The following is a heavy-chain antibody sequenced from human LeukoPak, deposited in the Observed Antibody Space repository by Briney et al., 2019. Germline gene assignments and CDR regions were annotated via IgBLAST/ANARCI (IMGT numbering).Heavy chain of an antibody. CDR2: ISGSGGDT. J-gene: IGHJ5*02. V-gene: IGHV3-23*01. D-gene: IGHD2-21*01. CDR1: GFTFSTYS. CDR3: ARGDWQS. Sequence: GGSPRLSCTASGFTFSTYSMTWARQAPGKGPEWVSAISGSGGDTYYADSVKGRFTIYRDNSKNTLYLQMNGLRADDTAVYYCARGDWQSWGQGTLVTVSS.